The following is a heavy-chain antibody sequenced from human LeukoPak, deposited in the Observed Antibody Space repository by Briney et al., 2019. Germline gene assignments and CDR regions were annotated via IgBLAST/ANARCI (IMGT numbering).Heavy chain of an antibody. J-gene: IGHJ4*02. CDR2: INHSGST. Sequence: KPSETLSLTCAVYGGSFSGYYSSWIRQPPGKGLEWIGEINHSGSTNYNPSLKSRVTISVDTSKNQFSLKLSSVTAADTAVYYCARGRGYLGPCDYWGQGTLVTVSS. V-gene: IGHV4-34*01. D-gene: IGHD2-15*01. CDR1: GGSFSGYY. CDR3: ARGRGYLGPCDY.